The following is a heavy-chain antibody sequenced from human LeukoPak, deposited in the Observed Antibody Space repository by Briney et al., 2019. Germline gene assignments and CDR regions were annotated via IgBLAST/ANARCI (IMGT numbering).Heavy chain of an antibody. CDR3: TREIRYFDWFQADY. CDR1: GFTFGDYS. D-gene: IGHD3-9*01. CDR2: IRSKGYGGTA. Sequence: GGSLRLPCTTSGFTFGDYSMSWFRQAPGKGLEWGGFIRSKGYGGTAEYAASVKGRFTISRDDSNSTAYLKMDSLKTEDTAVYYCTREIRYFDWFQADYWGQGTLVTVSS. J-gene: IGHJ4*02. V-gene: IGHV3-49*03.